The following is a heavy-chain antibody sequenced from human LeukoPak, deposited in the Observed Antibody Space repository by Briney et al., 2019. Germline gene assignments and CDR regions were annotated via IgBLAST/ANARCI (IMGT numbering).Heavy chain of an antibody. J-gene: IGHJ4*02. CDR1: GGSISSYY. CDR2: IYYSGST. Sequence: PSETLSLTCTVSGGSISSYYWSWIRQPPGKGLEWIGYIYYSGSTNYNPSLESRDTISVDTSKNQFSLKLSSVTAADTAVYYCARRTPRLSAFWGYWGQGTLVTVSS. D-gene: IGHD3-16*02. CDR3: ARRTPRLSAFWGY. V-gene: IGHV4-59*12.